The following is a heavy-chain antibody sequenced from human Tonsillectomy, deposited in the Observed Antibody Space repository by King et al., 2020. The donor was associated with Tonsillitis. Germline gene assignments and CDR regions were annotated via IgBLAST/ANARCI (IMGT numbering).Heavy chain of an antibody. CDR3: ARDTGYYYYMDV. D-gene: IGHD1-14*01. CDR1: GFTFSSYW. CDR2: IKQDGSEK. J-gene: IGHJ6*03. V-gene: IGHV3-7*03. Sequence: VQLVESGGGLVQPGGSLRLSCAASGFTFSSYWMTWVRQAPGKGLEWVANIKQDGSEKYYVDSVKGRFAISRDDAKNSLYLQMNSPRAEDTAVYYCARDTGYYYYMDVWGKGTTVTVSS.